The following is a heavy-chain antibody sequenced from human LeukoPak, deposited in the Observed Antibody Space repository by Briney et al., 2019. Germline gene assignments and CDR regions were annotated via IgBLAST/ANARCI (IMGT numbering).Heavy chain of an antibody. CDR2: ISAYNGNT. CDR1: GYTFTSYG. J-gene: IGHJ6*02. CDR3: AREGDYDIADAYYYYGMDV. Sequence: ASVKVSCKASGYTFTSYGISWVRQAPGQGLEWMGWISAYNGNTNYAQRLQGRVTMTTDTSTSTAYMELRSLRSDDTAVYYCAREGDYDIADAYYYYGMDVWGQGTTVTVSS. V-gene: IGHV1-18*01. D-gene: IGHD3-9*01.